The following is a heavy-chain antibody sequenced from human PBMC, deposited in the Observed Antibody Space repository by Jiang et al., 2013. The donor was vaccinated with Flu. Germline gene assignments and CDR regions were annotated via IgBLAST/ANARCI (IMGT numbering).Heavy chain of an antibody. CDR3: SVLSVRTDFVEYYYDGRDV. Sequence: SGAEVKKPGASVKVSCKASGYTFTGYHMHWVRQAPGQGLEWMGWIHPNSGDTKYAQKFQGRVTMTRDTSINTAYMELSRLRSDDTAVYYCSVLSVRTDFVEYYYDGRDVWGQGTTVTVAS. V-gene: IGHV1-2*02. CDR1: GYTFTGYH. J-gene: IGHJ6*02. CDR2: IHPNSGDT. D-gene: IGHD2-8*02.